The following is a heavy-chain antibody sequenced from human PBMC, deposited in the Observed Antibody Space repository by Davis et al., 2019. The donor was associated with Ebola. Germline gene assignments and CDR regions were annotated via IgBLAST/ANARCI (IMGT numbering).Heavy chain of an antibody. CDR3: ARIEERRITIFGVALGGRYGMDV. Sequence: ASVKVSCKASRYTFTGYYMHWVRQAPGQGLEWMGWINPNSGGTNYAQKFQGRVTITRNTSISTAYMELSSLRSEDTAVYYCARIEERRITIFGVALGGRYGMDVWGQGTTVTVSS. D-gene: IGHD3-3*01. CDR2: INPNSGGT. V-gene: IGHV1-2*02. CDR1: RYTFTGYY. J-gene: IGHJ6*02.